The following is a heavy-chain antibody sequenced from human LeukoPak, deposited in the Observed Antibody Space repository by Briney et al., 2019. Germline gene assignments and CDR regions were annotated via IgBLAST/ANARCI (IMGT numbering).Heavy chain of an antibody. D-gene: IGHD2-21*02. CDR2: INSEGSST. J-gene: IGHJ4*02. Sequence: GGSLRLSCAASGFTFSSYWMHWVRQAPGKGPVGVSRINSEGSSTSYADSVKGRFTISRDNAKNTLYLQVNSLRAEDTAVYYCARAYCGGDCYSRAMDYWGQGTLVTVSS. CDR3: ARAYCGGDCYSRAMDY. V-gene: IGHV3-74*01. CDR1: GFTFSSYW.